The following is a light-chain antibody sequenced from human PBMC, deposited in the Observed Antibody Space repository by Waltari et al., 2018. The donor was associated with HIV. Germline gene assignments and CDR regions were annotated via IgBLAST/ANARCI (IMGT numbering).Light chain of an antibody. CDR2: DVS. V-gene: IGLV2-23*02. J-gene: IGLJ2*01. CDR3: YSYAGGSTYVV. Sequence: QSALSQPASVSGSPGQSITISCTGSNSDVGSYNLVSWYQQNSGKAPKLIIYDVSKRPSGVSNRFSGSKAGNTAALTISGLQAEDEADYHCYSYAGGSTYVVFGGGTKLTVL. CDR1: NSDVGSYNL.